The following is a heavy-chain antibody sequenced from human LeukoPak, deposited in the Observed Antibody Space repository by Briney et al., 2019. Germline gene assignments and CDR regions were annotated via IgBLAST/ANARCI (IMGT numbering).Heavy chain of an antibody. CDR1: GFTFDDYG. V-gene: IGHV3-20*04. CDR2: INWNGGSS. CDR3: ARLCSGGSCYSGYYFDY. J-gene: IGHJ4*02. D-gene: IGHD2-15*01. Sequence: GGSLRLSCAASGFTFDDYGMSWLRQAPGKGLEWVSGINWNGGSSGYVDSVKGRFTISRDNAKNSLYLQMNSLRAEDTALYYCARLCSGGSCYSGYYFDYWGQGTLVTVSS.